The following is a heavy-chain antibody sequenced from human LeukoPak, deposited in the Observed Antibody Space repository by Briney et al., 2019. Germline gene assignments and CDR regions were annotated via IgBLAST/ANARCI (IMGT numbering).Heavy chain of an antibody. D-gene: IGHD7-27*01. CDR3: TRDLTGDAYFDY. V-gene: IGHV3-66*01. CDR2: LYSGGST. Sequence: GGSLRLSCAASGFTFSSYSMNWVRQAPGRGLQWVSVLYSGGSTYYADSVKGRFTISRDNSKNTLYLQMNSLRAEDTAVYYCTRDLTGDAYFDYWGQGTLVTVSS. CDR1: GFTFSSYS. J-gene: IGHJ4*02.